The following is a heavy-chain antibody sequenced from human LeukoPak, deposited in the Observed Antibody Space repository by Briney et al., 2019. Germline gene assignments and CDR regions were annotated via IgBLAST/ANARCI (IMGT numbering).Heavy chain of an antibody. V-gene: IGHV4-34*01. CDR1: GGSFSGYY. D-gene: IGHD2-2*01. J-gene: IGHJ4*02. CDR3: ARQPPYCSSTSCYPYYFDY. CDR2: INHSGST. Sequence: PSETLSLTCAVYGGSFSGYYWSWIRQPPGKGLEWIGEINHSGSTNYNPSLKSRVTISVDTSKNQFSLKLSSVTAADTAVYYCARQPPYCSSTSCYPYYFDYWGQGTLVTVSS.